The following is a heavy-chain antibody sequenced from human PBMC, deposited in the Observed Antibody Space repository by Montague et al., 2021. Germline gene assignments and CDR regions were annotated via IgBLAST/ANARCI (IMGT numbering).Heavy chain of an antibody. J-gene: IGHJ4*02. CDR2: TDHRGTT. V-gene: IGHV4-34*01. D-gene: IGHD1-26*01. Sequence: SETLSLTCDIYVDSFTDYYWGWIRQTPGKGLEWIGETDHRGTTKSNPSLKTRVSLSLDTSKSQLSLSLQSVTAADTAVYYCVAIKWERQTRNYFEQWGPGILVSVSS. CDR1: VDSFTDYY. CDR3: VAIKWERQTRNYFEQ.